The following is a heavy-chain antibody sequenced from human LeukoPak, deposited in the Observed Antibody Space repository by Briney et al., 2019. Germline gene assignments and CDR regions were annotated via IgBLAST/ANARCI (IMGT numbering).Heavy chain of an antibody. CDR1: GGTFSSYA. V-gene: IGHV1-69*01. CDR3: ARVALWFGAATRDYYYGMDV. D-gene: IGHD3-10*01. Sequence: GSSVTVSCTASGGTFSSYAISWVRQAPGQGLEWMGGIIPIFGTTNYAQKFQGRVTITADESTSTACMELSSLRSEDTAMYYCARVALWFGAATRDYYYGMDVWGQGTTVTVSS. J-gene: IGHJ6*02. CDR2: IIPIFGTT.